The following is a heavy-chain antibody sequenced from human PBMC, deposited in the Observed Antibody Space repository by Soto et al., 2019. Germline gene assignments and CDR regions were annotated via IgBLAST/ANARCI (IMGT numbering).Heavy chain of an antibody. J-gene: IGHJ6*02. D-gene: IGHD3-10*01. CDR1: GFTFSSYA. CDR3: ARRGGFGEEPKYYYYGMDV. Sequence: EVQLLESGGGLVQPGGSLRLSCAASGFTFSSYAVSWVRQAPGKGLEWVSSISGDGFSTYYADSVKGRLTISRDNSKNMLYLQMNSLRAEDTAVYYCARRGGFGEEPKYYYYGMDVWGQGTTVTVSS. V-gene: IGHV3-23*01. CDR2: ISGDGFST.